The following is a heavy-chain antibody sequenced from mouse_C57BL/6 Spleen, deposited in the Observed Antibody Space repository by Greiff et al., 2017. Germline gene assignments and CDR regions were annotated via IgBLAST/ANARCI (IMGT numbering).Heavy chain of an antibody. CDR1: GYTFTEYT. V-gene: IGHV1-62-2*01. CDR3: ARHEDGLSDGYYCDY. J-gene: IGHJ2*01. Sequence: QVQLQQSGAELVKPGASVKLSCKASGYTFTEYTIHWVKQRSGQGLEWIGWFYPGSGSIKYNEKFKDKATVTADKSSSTVYMELSRLTSEDAAVYFCARHEDGLSDGYYCDYWGQGTTLTVSS. D-gene: IGHD2-3*01. CDR2: FYPGSGSI.